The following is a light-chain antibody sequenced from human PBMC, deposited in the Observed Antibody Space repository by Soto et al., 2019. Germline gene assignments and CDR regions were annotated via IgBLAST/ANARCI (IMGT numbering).Light chain of an antibody. Sequence: EIVMTQSPATLSVSPGESATLSFRASQSVSSNVAWYQHKPCQAPRLLIYDTSTRATGVTARFSGSGSGTEFTLAIDSMQSEYCAVYYCQHYNEWTPFTFGTGPKVDSK. CDR3: QHYNEWTPFT. V-gene: IGKV3-15*01. CDR2: DTS. J-gene: IGKJ3*01. CDR1: QSVSSN.